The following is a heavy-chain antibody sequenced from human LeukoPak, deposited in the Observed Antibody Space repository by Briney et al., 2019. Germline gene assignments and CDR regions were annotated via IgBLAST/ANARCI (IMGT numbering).Heavy chain of an antibody. V-gene: IGHV3-21*01. J-gene: IGHJ4*02. CDR2: ISSSSSYI. CDR3: ARENRPSGFDY. D-gene: IGHD1-14*01. Sequence: PGGSLRLSCAASGFSFSSYSMNWVRQAPGRGLEWVSSISSSSSYIYSADSVKGRFTISRDNAKNSLYLQMNSLRAEDTAVYYCARENRPSGFDYWGQGTLVAVSS. CDR1: GFSFSSYS.